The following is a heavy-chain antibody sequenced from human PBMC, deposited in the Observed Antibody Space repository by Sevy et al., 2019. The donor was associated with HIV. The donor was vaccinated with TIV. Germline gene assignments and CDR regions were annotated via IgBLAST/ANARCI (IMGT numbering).Heavy chain of an antibody. CDR1: GFTFSTYG. Sequence: GGSLRLSRAASGFTFSTYGMHWVRQAPGKGLEWVAFIRFDGTIQYYTDSVKGRLTISRDNSKNTLYLQMNSLRAEDTAVYFCAKVLHIVVVPAAIDYYYGMDVWGQGTTVTVSS. J-gene: IGHJ6*02. CDR3: AKVLHIVVVPAAIDYYYGMDV. D-gene: IGHD2-2*01. CDR2: IRFDGTIQ. V-gene: IGHV3-30*02.